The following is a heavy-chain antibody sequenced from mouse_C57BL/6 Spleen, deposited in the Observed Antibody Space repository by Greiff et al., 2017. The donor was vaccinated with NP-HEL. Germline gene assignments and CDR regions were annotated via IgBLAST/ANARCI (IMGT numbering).Heavy chain of an antibody. Sequence: EVKLVESEGGLVQPGSSMKLSCTASGFTFSDYYMAWVRQVPEKGLEWVANINYDGSSTYYLDSLKSRFIISRDNAKNILYLQMSSLKSEDTATYYCAREGDGYHYAMDYWGQGTSVTVSS. J-gene: IGHJ4*01. CDR2: INYDGSST. CDR3: AREGDGYHYAMDY. D-gene: IGHD2-3*01. CDR1: GFTFSDYY. V-gene: IGHV5-16*01.